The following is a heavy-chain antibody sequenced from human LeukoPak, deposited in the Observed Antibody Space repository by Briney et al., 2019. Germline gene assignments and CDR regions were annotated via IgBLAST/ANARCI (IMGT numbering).Heavy chain of an antibody. CDR1: GYSISRGSY. Sequence: SETLSLTCAVSGYSISRGSYWGWIRQPPGKGLEWIGSVYHSGSAYYNPSLKSRVTISVDTSKNQFSLKLTSVTAADTAVYYCAVGLHSGQFAFDIWGQGTLVTVSS. J-gene: IGHJ3*02. D-gene: IGHD5-24*01. CDR3: AVGLHSGQFAFDI. V-gene: IGHV4-38-2*01. CDR2: VYHSGSA.